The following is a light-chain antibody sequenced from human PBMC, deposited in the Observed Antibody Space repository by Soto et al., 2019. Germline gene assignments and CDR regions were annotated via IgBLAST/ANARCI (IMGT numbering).Light chain of an antibody. J-gene: IGLJ2*01. CDR2: EVR. V-gene: IGLV2-18*02. Sequence: QSALTQPPSVSGSPGQSVTISCTGTSSDIGAYNRVSWYQQPPGTAPKLMIYEVRDRTPGVPDRFSGSKSGNTASLTISGLQAEDEADYYCSSYTSSNTLIFGGGTKLTVL. CDR3: SSYTSSNTLI. CDR1: SSDIGAYNR.